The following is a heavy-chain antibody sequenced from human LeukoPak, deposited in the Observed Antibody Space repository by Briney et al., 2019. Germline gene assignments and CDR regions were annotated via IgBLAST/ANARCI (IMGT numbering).Heavy chain of an antibody. Sequence: PGGSLRLSCAVSGFTVSSNYMSWVRQAPGKGLEWVSLIYSGGSTYYADSVKGRFTISRDNAKNSLYLQMNSLRAEDTAVYYCARDKGEGFDYWGQGTLVTVSS. V-gene: IGHV3-53*01. CDR1: GFTVSSNY. CDR2: IYSGGST. J-gene: IGHJ4*02. D-gene: IGHD3-16*01. CDR3: ARDKGEGFDY.